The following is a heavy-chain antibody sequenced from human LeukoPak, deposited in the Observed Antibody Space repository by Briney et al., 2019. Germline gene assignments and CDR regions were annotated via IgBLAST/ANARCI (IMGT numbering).Heavy chain of an antibody. V-gene: IGHV1-3*01. D-gene: IGHD5-24*01. CDR3: ARDWAATTDKAVYYFDY. CDR1: GYTFTDYT. CDR2: INAGNGNT. J-gene: IGHJ4*02. Sequence: ASVKVSCKASGYTFTDYTMHWVRQAPGQRLEWMGWINAGNGNTKYSQKFQGRVTITRGTSAGTAYMELSSLRSEDTAVYYCARDWAATTDKAVYYFDYWGQGTLVTVSS.